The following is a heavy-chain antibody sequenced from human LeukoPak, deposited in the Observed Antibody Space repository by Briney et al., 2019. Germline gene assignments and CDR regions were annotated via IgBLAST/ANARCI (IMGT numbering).Heavy chain of an antibody. CDR1: GHTFSSYC. CDR3: AIVPGDDVSGFLSDY. Sequence: GGSLRLSCAASGHTFSSYCMNWVRQAPGKGLEWLSYISSSSSSISYADSVKGRFTITRDNAKNSLYLEMNSLRDEDTAVYYCAIVPGDDVSGFLSDYWGQGTLVTVSS. J-gene: IGHJ4*02. D-gene: IGHD3-22*01. V-gene: IGHV3-48*02. CDR2: ISSSSSSI.